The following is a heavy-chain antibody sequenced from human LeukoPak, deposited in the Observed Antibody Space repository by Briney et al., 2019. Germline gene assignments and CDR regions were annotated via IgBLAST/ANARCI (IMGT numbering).Heavy chain of an antibody. V-gene: IGHV4-4*07. CDR1: GVSISDYY. J-gene: IGHJ4*02. CDR2: TYTSGTL. CDR3: ARHENGYGHYYFDY. D-gene: IGHD4-17*01. Sequence: SETLSLTCTVSGVSISDYYWSWIRQPAGKGLEWIGRTYTSGTLNYNPSLKGRVTMSVDTSKNQFSLKLSSVTAADTAVYYCARHENGYGHYYFDYWGQGTLVTVSS.